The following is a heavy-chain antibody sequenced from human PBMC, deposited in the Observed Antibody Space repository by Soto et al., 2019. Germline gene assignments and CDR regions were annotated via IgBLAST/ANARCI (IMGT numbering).Heavy chain of an antibody. J-gene: IGHJ6*02. CDR2: INAGNGNT. V-gene: IGHV1-3*01. CDR3: AREGNVLRYFDWLRYYGMDV. D-gene: IGHD3-9*01. Sequence: ASVKVSCKASGYTFTSYAMHWVRQAPGQRLEWMGWINAGNGNTKYSQKFQGRVTITRDTSASTAYMELSSLRSEDTAVYYCAREGNVLRYFDWLRYYGMDVWGQGTTVTVSS. CDR1: GYTFTSYA.